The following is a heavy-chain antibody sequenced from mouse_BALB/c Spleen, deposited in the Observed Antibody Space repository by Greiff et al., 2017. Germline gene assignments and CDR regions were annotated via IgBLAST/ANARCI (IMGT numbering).Heavy chain of an antibody. D-gene: IGHD1-2*01. CDR3: ARRLRLAYYAMDY. CDR1: GYSFTSDYV. J-gene: IGHJ4*01. V-gene: IGHV3-2*02. CDR2: ISYSGST. Sequence: EVKLQESGPGLVKPSQSLSLTCTVTGYSFTSDYVWYWIRQFPGNKLEWMSYISYSGSTSYHPSLKSRVSVTRDTSKNQFFLQMNSLTTEDTATYYYARRLRLAYYAMDYWGQGTSVTVSS.